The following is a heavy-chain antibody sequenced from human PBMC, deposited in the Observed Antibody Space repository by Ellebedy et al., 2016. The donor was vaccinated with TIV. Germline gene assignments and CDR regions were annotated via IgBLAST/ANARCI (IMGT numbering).Heavy chain of an antibody. CDR1: GFTFSTYW. CDR2: IKQDGSEK. CDR3: ARAVGGVGST. J-gene: IGHJ4*02. V-gene: IGHV3-7*01. Sequence: GGSLRLXXAASGFTFSTYWMSWVRQAPGKGPEWVANIKQDGSEKYYVDSVKGRFTISRDNAKNSVYLQMNSLRAEDTAVYYCARAVGGVGSTWGQGTLVTVSS. D-gene: IGHD1-26*01.